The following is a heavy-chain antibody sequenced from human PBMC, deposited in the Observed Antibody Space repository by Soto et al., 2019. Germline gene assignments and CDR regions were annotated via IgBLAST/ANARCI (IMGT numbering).Heavy chain of an antibody. J-gene: IGHJ4*02. V-gene: IGHV3-48*01. CDR1: GFTFSTYS. CDR3: ARDLAVDAGY. CDR2: ISESSGTGSI. D-gene: IGHD2-8*02. Sequence: EVQLVESGGGLVQPGGSLRLSCAVSGFTFSTYSMNWVRQAPGKGLEWVSFISESSGTGSIYYADSVKGRFTISRDNAKNSLYLQMNSLRADDTAVYYCARDLAVDAGYWGQGTLVTVSS.